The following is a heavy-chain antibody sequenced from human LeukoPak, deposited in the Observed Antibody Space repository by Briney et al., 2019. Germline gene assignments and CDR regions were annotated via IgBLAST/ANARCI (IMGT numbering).Heavy chain of an antibody. V-gene: IGHV3-23*01. Sequence: GGSLRLSCAASGFTFSSYAVSWVRQAPGKGLEWVSAISGSGGSTYYADSVKGRFTISRDNSKNTLYLQMNSLRAENTAVYYCAKDRVSSSWYGQYYFDYWGQGTLVTVSS. CDR2: ISGSGGST. J-gene: IGHJ4*02. CDR3: AKDRVSSSWYGQYYFDY. D-gene: IGHD6-13*01. CDR1: GFTFSSYA.